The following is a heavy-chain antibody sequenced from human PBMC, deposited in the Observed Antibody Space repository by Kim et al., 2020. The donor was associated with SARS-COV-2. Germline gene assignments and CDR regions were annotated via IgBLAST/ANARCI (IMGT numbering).Heavy chain of an antibody. D-gene: IGHD1-1*01. CDR3: ARHNKDSDNQRWLDP. Sequence: SPSFQGQVTISADKSLSTIYLQWSSLKASDTAMYYCARHNKDSDNQRWLDPWGQGTLVTVSS. J-gene: IGHJ5*02. V-gene: IGHV5-51*01.